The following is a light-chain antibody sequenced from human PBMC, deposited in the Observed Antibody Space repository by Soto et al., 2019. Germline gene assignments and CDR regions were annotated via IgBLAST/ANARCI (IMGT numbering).Light chain of an antibody. V-gene: IGKV3-11*01. CDR1: QNIGSN. CDR3: QQRVNWPPT. Sequence: LTQSPATLPVSPVEGTPPPCRACQNIGSNLAWYQQKAGLPPRLLFFDASSRASGVPHRFSAGGAGTDFTPIISSLQPEDFAVYYCQQRVNWPPTFGGGTKVDI. CDR2: DAS. J-gene: IGKJ4*01.